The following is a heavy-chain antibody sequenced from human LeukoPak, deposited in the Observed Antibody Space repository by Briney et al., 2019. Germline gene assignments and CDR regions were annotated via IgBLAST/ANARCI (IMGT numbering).Heavy chain of an antibody. J-gene: IGHJ3*01. V-gene: IGHV3-30*04. CDR1: GIAFSNSI. D-gene: IGHD2-21*01. CDR2: MSYDGFSK. Sequence: AGGSLRLSCVASGIAFSNSIMHWVRQAPGKGLEWVSAMSYDGFSKYYADSMKGRLTISRDDSKNTVYLQMKSLRPEDTAVYYCAREGHTGGYCGTFDVWGQGTTVAVS. CDR3: AREGHTGGYCGTFDV.